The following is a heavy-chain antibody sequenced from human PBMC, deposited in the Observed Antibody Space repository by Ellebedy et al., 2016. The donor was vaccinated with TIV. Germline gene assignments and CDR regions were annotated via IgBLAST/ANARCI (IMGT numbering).Heavy chain of an antibody. D-gene: IGHD7-27*01. CDR2: MNPNSGNT. CDR3: ARRPWDYYYYGMDV. V-gene: IGHV1-8*01. J-gene: IGHJ6*02. CDR1: GYTFTSYD. Sequence: ASVKVSXXASGYTFTSYDINWVRQATGQGLEWMGWMNPNSGNTGYAQKFQGRVTMTRNTSISTAYMELSSLRSEDTAVYYCARRPWDYYYYGMDVWGQGTTVTVSS.